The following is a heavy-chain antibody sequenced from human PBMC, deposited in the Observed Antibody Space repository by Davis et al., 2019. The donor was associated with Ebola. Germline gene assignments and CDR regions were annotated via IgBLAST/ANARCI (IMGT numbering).Heavy chain of an antibody. CDR3: ARDKIVVVPAAIVADYYYYGMDV. V-gene: IGHV1-46*01. CDR2: INPSGGST. CDR1: GYTFTSYY. D-gene: IGHD2-2*02. Sequence: AASSKVSCKASGYTFTSYYMHWVRQAPGQGLEWMGIINPSGGSTSYAQKFQGRVTMTRDTSTSTVYMELSSLRSEDTAVYYCARDKIVVVPAAIVADYYYYGMDVWGQGTTVTVSS. J-gene: IGHJ6*02.